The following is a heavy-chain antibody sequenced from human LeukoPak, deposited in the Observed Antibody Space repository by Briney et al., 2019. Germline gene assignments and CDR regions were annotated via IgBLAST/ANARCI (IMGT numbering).Heavy chain of an antibody. V-gene: IGHV3-21*01. CDR3: ARGGYSSSWIFDY. Sequence: GGSLRLSCAASGFTFSSYIMNWVRQAPGKGLEWVSSISSGSSFIYYVDSVKGRFTISRDNAKNSLYLQMNSLRAEDTAVYYCARGGYSSSWIFDYWGQGTLVTVSS. CDR1: GFTFSSYI. D-gene: IGHD6-13*01. CDR2: ISSGSSFI. J-gene: IGHJ4*02.